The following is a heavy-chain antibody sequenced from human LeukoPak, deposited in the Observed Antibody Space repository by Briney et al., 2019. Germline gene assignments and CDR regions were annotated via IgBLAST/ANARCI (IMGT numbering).Heavy chain of an antibody. V-gene: IGHV4-59*08. CDR2: IYYSGST. Sequence: PSETLSLTCTVSGGSISSYYWSWIRQPPGKGLEWIGYIYYSGSTNYNPSLKSRVTISVDTSKNQFSLKLSSVTAADTAVYYCARHPSLRGYSYGYYYYYMDVWGKGTTVTVSS. J-gene: IGHJ6*03. CDR3: ARHPSLRGYSYGYYYYYMDV. D-gene: IGHD5-18*01. CDR1: GGSISSYY.